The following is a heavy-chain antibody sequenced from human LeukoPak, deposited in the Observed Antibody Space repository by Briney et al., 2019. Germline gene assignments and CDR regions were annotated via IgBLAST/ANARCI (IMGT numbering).Heavy chain of an antibody. Sequence: SETLSLTCTVSGGSISSYYWSWIRQPPGKGLGWIGYIYYSGSTNYNPSLKSRVTISVDTSKNQFSLKLSSVTAADTAVYYCARAAASGYSSSWYPRWFDPWGQGTLVTVSS. CDR3: ARAAASGYSSSWYPRWFDP. CDR1: GGSISSYY. J-gene: IGHJ5*02. CDR2: IYYSGST. D-gene: IGHD6-13*01. V-gene: IGHV4-59*01.